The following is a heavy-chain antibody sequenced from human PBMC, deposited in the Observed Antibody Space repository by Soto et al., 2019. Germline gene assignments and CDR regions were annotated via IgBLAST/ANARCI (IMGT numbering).Heavy chain of an antibody. CDR3: XXXIXXFRSGYTGAFDL. CDR2: IYYSGPT. J-gene: IGHJ3*01. V-gene: IGHV4-39*01. D-gene: IGHD3-3*01. CDR1: GGSVSSXXHX. Sequence: QLQLQESGPGLVKPSETLSLNCSVSGGSVSSXXHXWGXXXXXXGKGLEWIGSIYYSGPTYYNPSLXSRVTXSVDTXXNXXXXXXXXXXXXXXXXXXXXXXIXXFRSGYTGAFDLWGHGTMVTVSS.